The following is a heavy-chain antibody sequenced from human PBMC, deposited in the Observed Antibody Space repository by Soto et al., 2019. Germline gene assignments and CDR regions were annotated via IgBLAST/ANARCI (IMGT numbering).Heavy chain of an antibody. V-gene: IGHV1-69*13. CDR1: GGTLRSYA. CDR2: IIPIFGTA. D-gene: IGHD6-6*01. Sequence: SVNVSCKASGGTLRSYAISWVLQAPGQGLEWMGGIIPIFGTANYAQKFQGRVTITADESTSTAYMELSSLRSEDTAVYYCARMLIAARHFDYWGQGTLVTVSS. J-gene: IGHJ4*02. CDR3: ARMLIAARHFDY.